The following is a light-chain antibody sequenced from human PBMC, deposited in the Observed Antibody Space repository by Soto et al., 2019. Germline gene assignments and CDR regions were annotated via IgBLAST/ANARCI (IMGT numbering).Light chain of an antibody. CDR1: QSVSSSY. J-gene: IGKJ3*01. V-gene: IGKV3-20*01. CDR3: QQYGSSTFT. CDR2: GAS. Sequence: ESVLTQSPGTLSMSPGERATLSCRASQSVSSSYSAWYQQKPGQAPRLLIYGASSRATGIPDRFSGSGSGTDFTLTISRLEPEDFAVYYCQQYGSSTFTFGPGTKVDIK.